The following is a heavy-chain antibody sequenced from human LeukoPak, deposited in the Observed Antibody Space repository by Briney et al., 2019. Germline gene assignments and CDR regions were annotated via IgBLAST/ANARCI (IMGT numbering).Heavy chain of an antibody. CDR3: ARCYGPTVSPPRADY. J-gene: IGHJ4*02. V-gene: IGHV4-34*01. Sequence: PSETLSLNCAVYGGSFSAYYWSWIRQAPGKGLEWMVEINHSGGTTYNPSLKSRVTISVDTSKNQFSLKLSSVTAADTAMYYCARCYGPTVSPPRADYWGQGTLVTVSS. CDR2: INHSGGT. CDR1: GGSFSAYY. D-gene: IGHD4-17*01.